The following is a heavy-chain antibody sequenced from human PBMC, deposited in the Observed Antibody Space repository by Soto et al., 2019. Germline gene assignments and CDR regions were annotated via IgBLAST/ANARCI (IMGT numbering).Heavy chain of an antibody. CDR2: IYYSGST. CDR3: ARDQGIAAAGVNEYFQH. D-gene: IGHD6-13*01. J-gene: IGHJ1*01. CDR1: CGSISSGGFY. Sequence: SETLSLTCTVSCGSISSGGFYWSLIRQHPGKGLEWIGYIYYSGSTYYNPSLKSRVTISVDTSKNQFSLKLSSVTAADTAVYYCARDQGIAAAGVNEYFQHWGQGTLVTVSS. V-gene: IGHV4-31*03.